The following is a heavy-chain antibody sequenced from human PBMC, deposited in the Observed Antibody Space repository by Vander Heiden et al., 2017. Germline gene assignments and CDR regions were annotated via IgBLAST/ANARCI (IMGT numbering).Heavy chain of an antibody. CDR1: GFTFDDYA. V-gene: IGHV3-9*01. CDR2: IGWNSDNI. CDR3: AKDVYCSGGSCHFGMDV. J-gene: IGHJ6*02. Sequence: EAQLVESGGGLVQPGRSLRLSCAAPGFTFDDYAMNWVRQAPGKGLEWVSGIGWNSDNIDYADSVKGRFTISRDNAKNSLYLQMNSLRPEDTALYYCAKDVYCSGGSCHFGMDVWGQGTTVTVSS. D-gene: IGHD2-15*01.